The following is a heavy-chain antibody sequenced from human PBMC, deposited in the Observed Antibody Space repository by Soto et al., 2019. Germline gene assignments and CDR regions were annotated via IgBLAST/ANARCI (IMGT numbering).Heavy chain of an antibody. CDR3: ARGWFGPDV. CDR1: GFTLSGRS. Sequence: EVQLVESGGGLVQPGGSLRLSCAASGFTLSGRSVHWVRQAPGKGLVWVSGIDNAGTDSTYADSVKGRFTSSRDNAKNMMYLQMNSRRVEDTAVYYCARGWFGPDVWGKGTTVTVSS. CDR2: IDNAGTDS. V-gene: IGHV3-74*01. J-gene: IGHJ6*04. D-gene: IGHD3-10*01.